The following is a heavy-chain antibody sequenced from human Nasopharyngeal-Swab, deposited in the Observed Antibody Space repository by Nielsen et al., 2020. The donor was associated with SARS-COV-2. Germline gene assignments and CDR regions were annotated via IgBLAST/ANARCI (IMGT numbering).Heavy chain of an antibody. CDR3: AVGATGYYYMDV. CDR1: GSTFSSYA. J-gene: IGHJ6*03. D-gene: IGHD1-26*01. CDR2: IIPIFGTA. V-gene: IGHV1-69*01. Sequence: KISCKASGSTFSSYAISWVRQAPGQGLEWMGGIIPIFGTANYAQKFQGRVTITADESTSTAYMELSSLRSEDTAVYYCAVGATGYYYMDVWGKGTTVTVSS.